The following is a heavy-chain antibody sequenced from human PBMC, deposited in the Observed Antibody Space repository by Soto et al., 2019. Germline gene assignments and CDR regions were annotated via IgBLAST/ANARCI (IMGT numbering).Heavy chain of an antibody. V-gene: IGHV1-18*04. Sequence: ASVKVSCKPSGYTLNTYYLHWVRQAPGQGLEWMGWISAYNGNTNYAQKLQGRVTMTTDTSTSTAYMELRGLRSDDTAVYYCAREGPPAHYWGQGTLVTVSS. CDR3: AREGPPAHY. CDR1: GYTLNTYY. D-gene: IGHD2-2*01. J-gene: IGHJ4*02. CDR2: ISAYNGNT.